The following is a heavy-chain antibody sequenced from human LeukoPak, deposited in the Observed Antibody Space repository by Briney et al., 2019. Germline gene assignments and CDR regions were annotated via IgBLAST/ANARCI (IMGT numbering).Heavy chain of an antibody. J-gene: IGHJ4*02. D-gene: IGHD2-21*01. V-gene: IGHV3-53*01. CDR1: GFTVSSNY. CDR3: ARDLRLIPY. CDR2: IYSGGST. Sequence: GGSLRLSCAASGFTVSSNYMSWVRQAPGKGLEWVSVIYSGGSTYYADSVKGRFTISRDNAKNSVYLQMNSLTVEDTAIYYCARDLRLIPYWGRGTLVTVSS.